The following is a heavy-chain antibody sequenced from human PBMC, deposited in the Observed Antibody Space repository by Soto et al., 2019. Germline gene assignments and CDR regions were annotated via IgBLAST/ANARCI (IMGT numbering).Heavy chain of an antibody. CDR3: ARDGGGSWYGSDS. V-gene: IGHV1-18*01. D-gene: IGHD6-13*01. CDR1: GYTFTSYG. J-gene: IGHJ4*02. Sequence: QVQLVQSGAEVKKPGASVKVSCKASGYTFTSYGICWVRQAPGQGLEWMGWISGHKGNTNYAQKLRGRVTMTTGTSTSTAYMELRSLITDDTAVYYGARDGGGSWYGSDSWGQGTLVTVSS. CDR2: ISGHKGNT.